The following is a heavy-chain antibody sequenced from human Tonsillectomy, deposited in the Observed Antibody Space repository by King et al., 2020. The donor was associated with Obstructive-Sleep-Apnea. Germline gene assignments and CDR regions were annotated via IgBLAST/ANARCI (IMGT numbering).Heavy chain of an antibody. J-gene: IGHJ4*02. Sequence: VQLVESGGGLVQPGGSLRLSCSASGFTFSSYAMSWVRQAPGKGLEWVSAISASGGNTYYADSVKGRFTISRDNSKNTLYLQMNSLRAEDTAVYYCAKATMFIMVRGVPDYWGQGTLLTVSS. CDR1: GFTFSSYA. V-gene: IGHV3-23*04. CDR3: AKATMFIMVRGVPDY. CDR2: ISASGGNT. D-gene: IGHD3-10*01.